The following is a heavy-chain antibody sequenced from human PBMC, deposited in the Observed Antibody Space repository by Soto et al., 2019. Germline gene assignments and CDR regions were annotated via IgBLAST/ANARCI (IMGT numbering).Heavy chain of an antibody. J-gene: IGHJ5*02. CDR2: MNPNSGNT. D-gene: IGHD2-15*01. V-gene: IGHV1-8*01. Sequence: QVQLVQSGAEVKKPGASVKVSCKASGYTFTSYDINWVRQATGQGLEWMGWMNPNSGNTGYAQKFQGRVTMTRNTFISTAYMELSSLRSEDTAVYYCASGGYCSGGSCYHNWFDPWGQGTLVTVSS. CDR3: ASGGYCSGGSCYHNWFDP. CDR1: GYTFTSYD.